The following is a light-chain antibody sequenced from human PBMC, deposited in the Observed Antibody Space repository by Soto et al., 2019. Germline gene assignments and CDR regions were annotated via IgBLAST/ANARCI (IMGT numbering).Light chain of an antibody. CDR2: RAS. J-gene: IGKJ5*01. CDR3: QQYHHWPRIT. Sequence: EILLTQSPCTLSLSQGERATLSCRASQSVSRNLAWYQQKPGQAPRLLIFRASTRATGIPARFSGSGSGTEFTLTISSLQSEDFAVYYCQQYHHWPRITFGQGTRLEIK. V-gene: IGKV3-15*01. CDR1: QSVSRN.